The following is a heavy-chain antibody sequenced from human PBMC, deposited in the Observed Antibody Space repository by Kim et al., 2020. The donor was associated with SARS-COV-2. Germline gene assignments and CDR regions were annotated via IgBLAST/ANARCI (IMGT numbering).Heavy chain of an antibody. J-gene: IGHJ4*02. CDR2: IYYNGNT. CDR3: ARGEPPSVHLDS. Sequence: ETLSLTCTVSGGSVSSDSYYWSWIRQPPGKGLEWIGYIYYNGNTNYNPSLKSRLTMSVDTSKNQFSLKLRSVTAADTAVYYCARGEPPSVHLDSWGQGT. V-gene: IGHV4-61*01. D-gene: IGHD1-1*01. CDR1: GGSVSSDSYY.